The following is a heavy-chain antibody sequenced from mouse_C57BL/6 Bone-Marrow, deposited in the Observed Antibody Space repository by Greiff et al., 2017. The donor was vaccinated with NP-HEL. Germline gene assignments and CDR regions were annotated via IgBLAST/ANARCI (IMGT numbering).Heavy chain of an antibody. CDR2: INYDGSST. CDR3: ARGTAYYSNYDYAMDY. CDR1: GFTFSDYY. V-gene: IGHV5-16*01. J-gene: IGHJ4*01. D-gene: IGHD2-5*01. Sequence: EVNVVESEGGLVQPGSSMKLSCTASGFTFSDYYMAWVRQVPEKGLEWVANINYDGSSTYYLDSLKSRFIISRDNAKNILYLQMSSLKSEDTATYYCARGTAYYSNYDYAMDYWGQGTSVTVSS.